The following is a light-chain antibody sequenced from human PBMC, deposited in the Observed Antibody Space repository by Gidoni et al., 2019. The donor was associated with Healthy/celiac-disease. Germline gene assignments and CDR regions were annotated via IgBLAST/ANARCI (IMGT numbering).Light chain of an antibody. CDR2: AAS. Sequence: DIKITQSPSSLSASVGDRVTITSRSSQSISSYLNWYQQKPGKAPKLLIYAASSLQSGVPSRFSGSGSGTDFTLTISSLQPEDFATYYCQQCYSTPITFGGGTKVEIK. CDR3: QQCYSTPIT. V-gene: IGKV1-39*01. J-gene: IGKJ4*01. CDR1: QSISSY.